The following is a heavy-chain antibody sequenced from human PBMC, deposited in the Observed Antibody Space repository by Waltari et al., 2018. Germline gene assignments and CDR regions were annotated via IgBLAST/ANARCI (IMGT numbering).Heavy chain of an antibody. CDR3: AKDSEKGAGLDYYYMDV. J-gene: IGHJ6*03. D-gene: IGHD1-26*01. CDR2: IYSGGGST. V-gene: IGHV3-23*03. CDR1: GFTFSGYA. Sequence: EVQLLESGGGLVQPGGSLRLSCVASGFTFSGYAMSWVRQAPGKGLEGVSVIYSGGGSTYYADSGKGGFTVSRDNSKNTLYLQMNSLRAEDTAVYYCAKDSEKGAGLDYYYMDVWGKGTTVTVSS.